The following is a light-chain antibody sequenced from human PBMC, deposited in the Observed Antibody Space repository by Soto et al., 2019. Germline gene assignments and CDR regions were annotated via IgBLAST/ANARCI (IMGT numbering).Light chain of an antibody. V-gene: IGLV1-47*01. CDR3: PAWDDSLSGVV. J-gene: IGLJ2*01. Sequence: QSVLTQPPSASGTPGQRVTISCSGSSSNIGSNYVYWYQQFPGTVPQLLIYRNSERPSGVPDRFSGSKSGTSASLAISGLRSEDEADYYCPAWDDSLSGVVFGGGTKLTVL. CDR1: SSNIGSNY. CDR2: RNS.